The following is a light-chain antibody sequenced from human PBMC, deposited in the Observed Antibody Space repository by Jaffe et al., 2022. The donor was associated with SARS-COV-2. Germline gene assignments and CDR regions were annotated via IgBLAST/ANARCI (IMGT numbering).Light chain of an antibody. V-gene: IGKV4-1*01. CDR2: WAS. Sequence: DIVMTQSPDSLALSLGERATINCKSSQSVLSISNNKNALGWYQQKPGRPPKLLIYWASTRESGVPDRFSGSGSGTDFSLTISSLQAEDVAFYYCQQYSSLPYTFGQGTKVEIK. J-gene: IGKJ2*01. CDR3: QQYSSLPYT. CDR1: QSVLSISNNKNA.